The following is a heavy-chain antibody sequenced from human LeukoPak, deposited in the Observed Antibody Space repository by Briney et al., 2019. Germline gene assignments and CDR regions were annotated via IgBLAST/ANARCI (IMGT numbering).Heavy chain of an antibody. D-gene: IGHD4-11*01. CDR1: GFIFSGSA. Sequence: GGSLRLSCAASGFIFSGSAMHWVRQASGKGLEWVGRIRSKANNYATAYAASVKGRFTISRDDSKNTAYLQMNSLKTEDTAVYYCTSRSYRGVDYFDHWGQGTLVTVSS. V-gene: IGHV3-73*01. CDR3: TSRSYRGVDYFDH. CDR2: IRSKANNYAT. J-gene: IGHJ4*02.